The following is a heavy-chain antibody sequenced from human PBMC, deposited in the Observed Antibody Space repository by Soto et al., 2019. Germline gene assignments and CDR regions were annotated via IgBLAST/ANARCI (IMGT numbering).Heavy chain of an antibody. CDR3: ARHQWLAPNNWFDP. Sequence: QLQLQESGPGLVKPSETLSLTCTVSGGSISSSSYYWGWIRQPPGKGLEWIGSIYYSGSTYYNPSLKSRVTISVDTSKNQFSLKLSSVTAADTAVYYCARHQWLAPNNWFDPWGQGTLVTVSS. V-gene: IGHV4-39*01. CDR1: GGSISSSSYY. D-gene: IGHD6-19*01. CDR2: IYYSGST. J-gene: IGHJ5*02.